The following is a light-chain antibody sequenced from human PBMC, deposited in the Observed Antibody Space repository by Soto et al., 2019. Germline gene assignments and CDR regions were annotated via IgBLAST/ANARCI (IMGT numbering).Light chain of an antibody. CDR3: QQDGSSSWT. Sequence: EIVLTQTPGTLSLSPGKRSTLSCISSQSISSSYLAWYQQRPGQAPRLLIYGASSRATGIPDRFSGSGSGTEFTLTISRLEPEDFAVYYCQQDGSSSWTFGQGTMVDVK. V-gene: IGKV3-20*01. J-gene: IGKJ1*01. CDR1: QSISSSY. CDR2: GAS.